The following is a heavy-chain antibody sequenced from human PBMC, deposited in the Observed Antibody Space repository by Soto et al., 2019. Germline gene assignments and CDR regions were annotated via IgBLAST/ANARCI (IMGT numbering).Heavy chain of an antibody. CDR1: GYSFTNYW. CDR2: IYPGDSNT. V-gene: IGHV5-51*01. D-gene: IGHD2-2*02. CDR3: ARQGYCSNTACYTVDY. Sequence: GESLKIPCTGSGYSFTNYWIGWVRQMPGKGLEWMGIIYPGDSNTRYSPSFQGQVTISADKSISTAYLQWSSLKGPDTAMYFCARQGYCSNTACYTVDYWGQGTLVTVSS. J-gene: IGHJ4*02.